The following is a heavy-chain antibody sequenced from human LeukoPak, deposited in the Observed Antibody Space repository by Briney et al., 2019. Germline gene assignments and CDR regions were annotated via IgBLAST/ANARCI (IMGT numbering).Heavy chain of an antibody. CDR1: GFTFSSYA. V-gene: IGHV3-30-3*01. CDR3: ARDVENSYYDRSGHPTPAY. CDR2: ISYDGSNK. Sequence: GGSLRLSCAASGFTFSSYAMHWVRQAPVKELEWVAVISYDGSNKYYADSVKGRFTISRDNSKNTLYLQMNSLRAEDTAVYYCARDVENSYYDRSGHPTPAYWGQGTLVTVSS. D-gene: IGHD3-22*01. J-gene: IGHJ4*02.